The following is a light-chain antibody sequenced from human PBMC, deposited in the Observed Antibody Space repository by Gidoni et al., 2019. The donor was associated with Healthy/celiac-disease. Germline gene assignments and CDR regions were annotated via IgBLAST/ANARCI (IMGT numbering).Light chain of an antibody. CDR2: DDS. J-gene: IGLJ1*01. CDR1: NIGSKS. Sequence: SYVLTQPPSVSGAPGKTARITCGGNNIGSKSVHWYQQKPGQAPVLVFYDDSDRPSGIPDRFSGSNSGNTATLTISRVEAGDEADYYCQVWDSSSDHLYVFGTGTKVTVL. V-gene: IGLV3-21*03. CDR3: QVWDSSSDHLYV.